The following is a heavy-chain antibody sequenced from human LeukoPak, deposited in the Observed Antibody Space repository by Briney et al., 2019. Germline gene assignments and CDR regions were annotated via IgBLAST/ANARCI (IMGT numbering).Heavy chain of an antibody. V-gene: IGHV3-23*01. J-gene: IGHJ4*02. CDR2: ISGNGHQT. Sequence: PGGSLRLSRSASGFAFSRFAMTWVRQLPGKGLDWVSSISGNGHQTYYGDSVKGRFSVSRDNSKNILYLQMDSLRADDSALYYCAKDANYYDSSGYLIPFDYWGQGTLVTVSS. D-gene: IGHD3-22*01. CDR3: AKDANYYDSSGYLIPFDY. CDR1: GFAFSRFA.